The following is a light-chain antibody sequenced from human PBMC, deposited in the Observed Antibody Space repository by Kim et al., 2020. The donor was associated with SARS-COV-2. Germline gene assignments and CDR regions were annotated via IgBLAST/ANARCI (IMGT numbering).Light chain of an antibody. V-gene: IGLV2-14*03. CDR3: NSFTASATWV. Sequence: QSITISCTGTSSDVGNYNFVSWYRHHPGKAPKLIIYDVSERPSGVSNRFSGSKSGSTASLTISGLQAEDEADYYCNSFTASATWVFGGGTKVTVL. CDR1: SSDVGNYNF. J-gene: IGLJ3*02. CDR2: DVS.